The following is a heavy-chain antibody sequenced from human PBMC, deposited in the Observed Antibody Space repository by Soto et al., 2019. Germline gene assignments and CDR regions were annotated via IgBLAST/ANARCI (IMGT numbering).Heavy chain of an antibody. CDR2: IWFDRSNK. J-gene: IGHJ4*02. D-gene: IGHD6-13*01. CDR3: AHSSSWYYFDY. CDR1: GFTFSSYG. V-gene: IGHV3-33*01. Sequence: ESGGGVVQPGRSLRLSCAASGFTFSSYGMHWVRQPPGKGLEWVAVIWFDRSNKHYADSVKGRFTISRDNSKNTLYLQMNSLRAEDTAVYYCAHSSSWYYFDYWGQGTLVTVSS.